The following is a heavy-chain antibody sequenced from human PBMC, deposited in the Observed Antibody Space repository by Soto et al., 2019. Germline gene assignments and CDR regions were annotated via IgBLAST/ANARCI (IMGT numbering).Heavy chain of an antibody. J-gene: IGHJ4*02. D-gene: IGHD3-16*01. V-gene: IGHV4-59*01. CDR2: IYYSGST. Sequence: SETLSLTCTVAGGSISIYYWSWIRPPPGKGLEWIGYIYYSGSTNYNPSLKSRVTISVDTSKNQFSLKLSSVTAADTAVYYCARGGGRGYPRYYFDYWGQGTLVTVSS. CDR3: ARGGGRGYPRYYFDY. CDR1: GGSISIYY.